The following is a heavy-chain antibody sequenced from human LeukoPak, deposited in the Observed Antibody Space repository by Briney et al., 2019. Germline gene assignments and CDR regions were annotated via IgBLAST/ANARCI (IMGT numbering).Heavy chain of an antibody. CDR1: GFTFSSYA. D-gene: IGHD3-16*02. V-gene: IGHV3-23*01. CDR2: ISGSGGST. Sequence: GGSLRLSCAASGFTFSSYAMSWVRQAPGKGLEWVSAISGSGGSTYYADSVKGRFTISRDNSKNTLYLQMNSLRAEDMAVYYCAKDKAYYDYVWGSYRYSLPMGYWGQGTLVTVSS. CDR3: AKDKAYYDYVWGSYRYSLPMGY. J-gene: IGHJ4*02.